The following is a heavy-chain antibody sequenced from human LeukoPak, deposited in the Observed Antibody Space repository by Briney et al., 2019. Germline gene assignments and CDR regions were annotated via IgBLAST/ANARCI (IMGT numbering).Heavy chain of an antibody. D-gene: IGHD5-12*01. Sequence: GGSLRLSCAASGFTFSSYSMNWVRQAPGKGLEWVSSISSSSSYIYYADSVKGRFTISRDNAKNSLYLQMNSLRAEDTAVYYCAHVDIVAIPLGYWGQGTLVTVSS. J-gene: IGHJ4*02. CDR3: AHVDIVAIPLGY. V-gene: IGHV3-21*01. CDR1: GFTFSSYS. CDR2: ISSSSSYI.